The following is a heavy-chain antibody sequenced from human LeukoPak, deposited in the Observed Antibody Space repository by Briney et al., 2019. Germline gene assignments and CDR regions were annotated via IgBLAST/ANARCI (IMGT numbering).Heavy chain of an antibody. V-gene: IGHV3-33*01. J-gene: IGHJ4*02. CDR3: ARADHGWYTFDY. Sequence: GGSLRLSCAASGFTFSNYAMHWVRQAPGKGLEWVAVIWYDGSNKYYADSVKGRFTTSRDNSKNTLFVQMNSLRVEDTAVYYCARADHGWYTFDYWGQGTLVTVPS. CDR1: GFTFSNYA. CDR2: IWYDGSNK. D-gene: IGHD6-19*01.